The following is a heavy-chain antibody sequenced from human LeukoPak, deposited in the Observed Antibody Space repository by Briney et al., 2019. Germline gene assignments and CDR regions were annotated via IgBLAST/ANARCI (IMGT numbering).Heavy chain of an antibody. V-gene: IGHV3-23*01. CDR1: GFTFSTYA. CDR2: LSGRGRDT. CDR3: AKDGRTTFGSFDY. J-gene: IGHJ4*02. Sequence: GGSLRLSCAASGFTFSTYAMSWVRQAPGKGLEWLSALSGRGRDTYYADSVKGRFTISRDESKNTLYLQMNSLRAEDTAVYYCAKDGRTTFGSFDYWGQGTLVTVSS. D-gene: IGHD3-10*02.